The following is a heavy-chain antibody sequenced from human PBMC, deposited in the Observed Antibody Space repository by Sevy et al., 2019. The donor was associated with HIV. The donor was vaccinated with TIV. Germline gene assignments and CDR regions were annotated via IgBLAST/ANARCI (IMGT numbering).Heavy chain of an antibody. CDR1: GFTLGSYT. Sequence: GGSQRLSCAASGFTLGSYTKNWVRQAPGEGLEWVASISATGGSTYYAEPVKGRFTIPRDVSKGLLYLQMNSLAAEDTSIFYCAKSLQKLPFHPHYFDYWGQGTLVTVSS. CDR3: AKSLQKLPFHPHYFDY. CDR2: ISATGGST. V-gene: IGHV3-23*01. J-gene: IGHJ4*02. D-gene: IGHD2-21*01.